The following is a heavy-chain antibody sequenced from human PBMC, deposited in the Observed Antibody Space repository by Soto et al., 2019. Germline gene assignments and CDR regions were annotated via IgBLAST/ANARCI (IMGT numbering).Heavy chain of an antibody. CDR2: IYYTGYT. Sequence: PSETLSLTCTVSGGSISSYYWSWIRQPPGKGLERIGYIYYTGYTNYNPSLKSRVTISVDTSKNQFSLNVSSVTAADTAVYYCARVKWFGESGFDYWGQGTLVTVSS. CDR3: ARVKWFGESGFDY. CDR1: GGSISSYY. D-gene: IGHD3-10*01. J-gene: IGHJ4*02. V-gene: IGHV4-59*01.